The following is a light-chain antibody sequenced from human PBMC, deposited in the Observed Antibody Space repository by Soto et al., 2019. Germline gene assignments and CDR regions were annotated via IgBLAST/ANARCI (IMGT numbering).Light chain of an antibody. CDR2: DVT. J-gene: IGLJ1*01. CDR1: RSDVGGYNY. V-gene: IGLV2-14*01. Sequence: QSALTQPASVSGSPGQSITISCTGTRSDVGGYNYVYWHQQHPGKAPKLMIYDVTNRPSGVSDRFSGSKSGNTASLTISGLQADDEADYYCSSYTSSSTYVFGAGTKVTVL. CDR3: SSYTSSSTYV.